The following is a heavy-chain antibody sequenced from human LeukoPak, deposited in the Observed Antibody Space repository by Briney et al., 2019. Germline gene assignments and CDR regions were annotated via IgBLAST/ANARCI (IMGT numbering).Heavy chain of an antibody. D-gene: IGHD3-9*01. V-gene: IGHV3-23*01. CDR2: ISGSGGST. Sequence: PGGSLRLSCAASGFTFSSYGMSWVRQAPGKGLEWVSAISGSGGSTYYADSVKGRFTISRDNSKNALYLQMNSLRAEDTAVYYCAKVPDYYDILTGYDSFDPWGQGTLVTVSS. J-gene: IGHJ5*02. CDR3: AKVPDYYDILTGYDSFDP. CDR1: GFTFSSYG.